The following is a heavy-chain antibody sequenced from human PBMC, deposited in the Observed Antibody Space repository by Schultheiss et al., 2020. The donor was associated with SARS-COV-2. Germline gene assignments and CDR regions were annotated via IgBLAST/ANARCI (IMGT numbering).Heavy chain of an antibody. D-gene: IGHD5-18*01. CDR2: IYPGGTT. V-gene: IGHV3-53*04. CDR3: ARLRSGYNSRQPFDY. Sequence: GGSLRLSCAASGFTFSSYWMSWVRQAPGKGLEWVSIIYPGGTTYYADSVQDRFTISRHNSKNTLFLQMNSLRAQDTAFYYCARLRSGYNSRQPFDYWGQGTLVTVSS. J-gene: IGHJ4*02. CDR1: GFTFSSYW.